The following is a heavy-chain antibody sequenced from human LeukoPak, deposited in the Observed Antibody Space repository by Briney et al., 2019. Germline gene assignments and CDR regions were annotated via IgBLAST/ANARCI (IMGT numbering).Heavy chain of an antibody. CDR2: IYHSGST. J-gene: IGHJ5*02. CDR1: GGSISSGGYY. Sequence: SETLSLTCTVSGGSISSGGYYWSWIRQPPGKGLEWIGYIYHSGSTYYNPSLKSRVTISVDRSKNQFSLKLSSVTAADTAVYYCARAGPFGNWFDPWGQGTLVTVSS. V-gene: IGHV4-30-2*01. CDR3: ARAGPFGNWFDP. D-gene: IGHD3-10*01.